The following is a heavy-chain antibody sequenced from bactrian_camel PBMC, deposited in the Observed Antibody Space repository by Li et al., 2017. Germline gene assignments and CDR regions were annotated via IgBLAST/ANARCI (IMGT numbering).Heavy chain of an antibody. CDR3: ATFPASGSFML. CDR1: GFIFSSYW. V-gene: IGHV3S1*01. Sequence: HVQLVESGGGLVQPGGSLRLSCAASGFIFSSYWMYWVRQAPGKGLEWVSIINRGGTTYYADSMKGRFTISKDNAKNTLYLQMNSLKPEDTAVYYCATFPASGSFMLWGQGTQVTVS. CDR2: IINRGGTT. J-gene: IGHJ4*01. D-gene: IGHD6*01.